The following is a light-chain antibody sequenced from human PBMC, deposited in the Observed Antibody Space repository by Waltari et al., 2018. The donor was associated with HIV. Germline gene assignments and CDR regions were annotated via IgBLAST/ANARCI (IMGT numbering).Light chain of an antibody. CDR3: QQSYSSLST. V-gene: IGKV1-39*01. Sequence: DIQMTQSPSSLSASLGDRVTITCRASQSIDTYLNWYQQRPGEAPKLLIYAASNLQSGVPSRFSGRGSGTDFTLTISSLQPEDFATYFCQQSYSSLSTFGQGT. CDR1: QSIDTY. J-gene: IGKJ2*01. CDR2: AAS.